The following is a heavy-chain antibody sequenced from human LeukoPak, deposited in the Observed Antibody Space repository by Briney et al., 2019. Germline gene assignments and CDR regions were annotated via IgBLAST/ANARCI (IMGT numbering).Heavy chain of an antibody. CDR1: GYTFTSYA. Sequence: ASVKVSCKASGYTFTSYAMNWVRQAPGQGLEWMGWINTNTGNPTYAQGFTGRFVFSLDTPVSTAYLQISSLKAEDTAVYYCARAPRLQVTAMDDYWGQGTLVTVSS. CDR2: INTNTGNP. CDR3: ARAPRLQVTAMDDY. D-gene: IGHD5-18*01. J-gene: IGHJ4*02. V-gene: IGHV7-4-1*02.